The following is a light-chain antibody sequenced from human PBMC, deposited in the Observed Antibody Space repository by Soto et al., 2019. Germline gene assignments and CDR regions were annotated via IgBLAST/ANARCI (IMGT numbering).Light chain of an antibody. CDR3: SSYTSSTTLV. CDR1: SSDVGGYNY. V-gene: IGLV2-14*01. Sequence: QSVLTQPASVSGSPGQSITISCTGTSSDVGGYNYVSWYQQHPGKAPKLVIYEVSDRPSGVSNRFSGSKSGNMASLTISGLQAEDEADYYCSSYTSSTTLVFGGGTKLTVL. CDR2: EVS. J-gene: IGLJ2*01.